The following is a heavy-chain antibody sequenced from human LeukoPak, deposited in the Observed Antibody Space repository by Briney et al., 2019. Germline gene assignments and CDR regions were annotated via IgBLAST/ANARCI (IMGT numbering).Heavy chain of an antibody. CDR2: ISYDGSNK. V-gene: IGHV3-30*01. CDR1: GFTFSSYA. Sequence: PGGSLRLSCAASGFTFSSYAMHWVRQAPGKGLEWVAVISYDGSNKYYADSVKGRFTISRDNSKNTLYLQMNSLRAEDTAVYYCARDQGRSMVRSGYFDHWGQGTLVTVSS. D-gene: IGHD5-18*01. J-gene: IGHJ4*02. CDR3: ARDQGRSMVRSGYFDH.